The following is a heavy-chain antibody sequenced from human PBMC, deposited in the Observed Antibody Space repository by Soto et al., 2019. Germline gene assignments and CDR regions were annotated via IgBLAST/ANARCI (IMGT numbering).Heavy chain of an antibody. D-gene: IGHD3-22*01. V-gene: IGHV3-21*01. CDR3: ARNNYYDSSGDRAASFDY. J-gene: IGHJ4*02. Sequence: TGGSLRLSCAASGFTFSSYSMNWVRQAPGKGLEWVSSISSSSSYIYYADSVKGRFTISRDNAKNSLYLQMNSLRAEDTAVYYCARNNYYDSSGDRAASFDYWGQGTLVTVSS. CDR1: GFTFSSYS. CDR2: ISSSSSYI.